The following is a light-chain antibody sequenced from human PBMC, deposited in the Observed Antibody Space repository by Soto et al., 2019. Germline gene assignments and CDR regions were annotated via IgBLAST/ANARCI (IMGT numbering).Light chain of an antibody. J-gene: IGKJ1*01. V-gene: IGKV3-20*01. CDR3: QQYGSSPWM. Sequence: EIVLTQSPGTLSLSPGERATLSCRASQSVSSSYLAWYQQKPGQAPRLLIYGASSRATGIPDRFSGSGSGTDFNLTISRLEPEDFAVYYCQQYGSSPWMFGQGTKVEIK. CDR1: QSVSSSY. CDR2: GAS.